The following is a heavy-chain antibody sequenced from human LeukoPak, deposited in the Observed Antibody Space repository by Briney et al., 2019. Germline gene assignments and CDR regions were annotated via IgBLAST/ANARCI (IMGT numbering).Heavy chain of an antibody. D-gene: IGHD3-16*01. CDR1: GFTFSSYG. V-gene: IGHV3-74*01. Sequence: GGSLRLSCAVSGFTFSSYGMNWVRQPPGKGLEWVSRINFDENTTKYADSVKGRFTISRDNAKNTLYPEMNSLRAEDTAVYYCVRAPYANKFDYWGQGTLVTVSS. J-gene: IGHJ4*02. CDR2: INFDENTT. CDR3: VRAPYANKFDY.